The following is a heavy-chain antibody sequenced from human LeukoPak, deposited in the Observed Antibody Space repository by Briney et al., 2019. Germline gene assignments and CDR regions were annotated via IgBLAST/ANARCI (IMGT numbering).Heavy chain of an antibody. V-gene: IGHV3-21*04. J-gene: IGHJ4*02. CDR2: ISSSSSYI. Sequence: GGSLRLSCAASGFTFSSYSMNWVRQAPGKGLEWVSSISSSSSYIYYADSVQGRFTISRDNSESTLCLQMNSLRAEDTAVYYCAKQLGYCSDGSCYFPYWGQGTLVTVSS. CDR3: AKQLGYCSDGSCYFPY. D-gene: IGHD2-15*01. CDR1: GFTFSSYS.